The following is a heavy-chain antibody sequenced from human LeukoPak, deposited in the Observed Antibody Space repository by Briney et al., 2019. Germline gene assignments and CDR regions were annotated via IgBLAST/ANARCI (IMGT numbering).Heavy chain of an antibody. D-gene: IGHD1-26*01. J-gene: IGHJ6*03. Sequence: GASVKVSCKASGYTFTGYYMHWVRQAPGQGLERMGRINPNSGGTNYAQKFQGRVTMTRDTSISTAYMELSRLRSDDTAVYYCAASIVGATRGSYYYYYMDVWGKGTTVTVSS. CDR2: INPNSGGT. CDR1: GYTFTGYY. V-gene: IGHV1-2*06. CDR3: AASIVGATRGSYYYYYMDV.